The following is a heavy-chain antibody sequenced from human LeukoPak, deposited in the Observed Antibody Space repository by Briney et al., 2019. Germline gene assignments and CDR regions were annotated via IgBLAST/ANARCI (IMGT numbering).Heavy chain of an antibody. Sequence: SETLSLTCNVSGGSISGYYWSWIRQPAGKGLEWIGRIYSSGTTNYNPSLKSRLTMSVDTSKNQFSLELSSVTAADTAVYFCARGGGRQLATSHSYFDYWGQGILVPVSS. V-gene: IGHV4-4*07. CDR1: GGSISGYY. D-gene: IGHD2-15*01. CDR3: ARGGGRQLATSHSYFDY. CDR2: IYSSGTT. J-gene: IGHJ4*02.